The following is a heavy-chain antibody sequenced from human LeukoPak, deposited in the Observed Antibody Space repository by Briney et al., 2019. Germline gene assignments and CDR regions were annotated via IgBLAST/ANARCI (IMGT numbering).Heavy chain of an antibody. V-gene: IGHV3-30*02. CDR2: IRYDGSYK. Sequence: PGGSLRLSCAASGFIFNGYAMHWVRQAPGKGLEWVAFIRYDGSYKYYADSVKGRFTISRDNSRNTLYLQMNSLKTEDTAVYYCIHYGSGSYSTDYWGQGTLVTVSS. D-gene: IGHD3-10*01. CDR1: GFIFNGYA. CDR3: IHYGSGSYSTDY. J-gene: IGHJ4*02.